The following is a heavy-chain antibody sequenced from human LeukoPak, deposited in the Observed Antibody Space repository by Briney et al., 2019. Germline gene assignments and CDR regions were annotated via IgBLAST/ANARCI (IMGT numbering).Heavy chain of an antibody. V-gene: IGHV1-69*13. CDR3: ARDQGAGGRPDYYDSSGYYLPLNAFDI. Sequence: ASVEVSCKASGGTFSSYAISWVRQAPGQGLEWMGGIIPIFGTANYAQKFQGRVTITPDESTSTAYMELSSLRSEDKAVYYCARDQGAGGRPDYYDSSGYYLPLNAFDIWGQGTMVTVSS. CDR2: IIPIFGTA. D-gene: IGHD3-22*01. J-gene: IGHJ3*02. CDR1: GGTFSSYA.